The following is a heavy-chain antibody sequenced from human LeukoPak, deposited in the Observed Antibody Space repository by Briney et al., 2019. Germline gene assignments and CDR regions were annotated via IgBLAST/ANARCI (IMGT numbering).Heavy chain of an antibody. Sequence: GGSLRLSCVASGFTFSSYSMNWVRQAPGKGLEWVSHISSSSNNIYYVDSVKGRLTISRDNAQNSLYLHMNSLRDEDTAVYYCARGNPNYYFGHWGQGTLVTVSS. D-gene: IGHD5-24*01. V-gene: IGHV3-48*02. CDR3: ARGNPNYYFGH. J-gene: IGHJ4*02. CDR1: GFTFSSYS. CDR2: ISSSSNNI.